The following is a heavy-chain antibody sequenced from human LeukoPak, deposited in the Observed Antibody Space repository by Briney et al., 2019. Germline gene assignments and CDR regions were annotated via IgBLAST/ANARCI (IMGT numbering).Heavy chain of an antibody. CDR3: ASFLVVPARLAFDI. CDR1: GDSINSYY. J-gene: IGHJ3*02. V-gene: IGHV4-59*01. Sequence: SETLSLTCTVSGDSINSYYWSWIRQPPGKGLEWIGYIYYSGSTNYDPSLKSRVTISVDTSKNQFSLKLSSVTAADTAVYYCASFLVVPARLAFDIWGQGTMVTVSS. D-gene: IGHD2-15*01. CDR2: IYYSGST.